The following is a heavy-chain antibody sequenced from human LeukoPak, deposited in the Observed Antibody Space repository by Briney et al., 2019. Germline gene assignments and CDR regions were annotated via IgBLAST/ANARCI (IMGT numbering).Heavy chain of an antibody. CDR2: IRYDGSNK. Sequence: GGSLRLSCAASGFTFSSYGMHWVRQVPGKGLEWVAFIRYDGSNKYYADSVKGRFTISRDNSKNTLYLQMNSLRAEDTAVYYCAKAPAGPYYMDVWGKGTTVTVSS. CDR1: GFTFSSYG. V-gene: IGHV3-30*02. J-gene: IGHJ6*03. CDR3: AKAPAGPYYMDV.